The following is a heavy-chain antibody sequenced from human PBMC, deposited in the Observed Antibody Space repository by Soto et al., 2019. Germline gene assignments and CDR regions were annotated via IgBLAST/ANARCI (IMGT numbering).Heavy chain of an antibody. CDR1: GFSLSTSGVD. CDR3: AHRPSYCSGGSCYSGFDY. Sequence: QITLKESGPTLVKPTQTLTLTCTLSGFSLSTSGVDVGWIRRPPGKALEWLALIYWDDDKRYSPSLKSRLTITKDTSKNQVVLTMTNMDPVDTATYYCAHRPSYCSGGSCYSGFDYWGQGTLVTVSS. CDR2: IYWDDDK. D-gene: IGHD2-15*01. J-gene: IGHJ4*02. V-gene: IGHV2-5*02.